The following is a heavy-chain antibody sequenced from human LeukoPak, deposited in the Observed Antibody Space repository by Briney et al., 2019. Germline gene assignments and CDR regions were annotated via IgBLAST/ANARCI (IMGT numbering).Heavy chain of an antibody. CDR2: ISAYNGNT. CDR1: GYTFTSYG. D-gene: IGHD6-13*01. CDR3: TRDLPYSSSWESIDY. Sequence: ASVKVPCKASGYTFTSYGINWVRQAPGQGPEWMGWISAYNGNTKYAQNLQGRVTMTTDTSTSTAYMELRSLRSDDTAVYYCTRDLPYSSSWESIDYWGRGTLVTVSS. J-gene: IGHJ4*02. V-gene: IGHV1-18*01.